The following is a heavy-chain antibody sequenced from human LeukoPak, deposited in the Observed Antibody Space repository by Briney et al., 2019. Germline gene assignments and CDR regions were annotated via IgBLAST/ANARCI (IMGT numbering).Heavy chain of an antibody. CDR2: IYSGGST. Sequence: GGSLRLSCAASGFTVSSNYMSWVRQAPGKGLEWVSVIYSGGSTYYADSVKGRFTISRDNSKNTLYLQMNSLRAEDTAVYYCARDSPGFGISHWGQGTLVTVSS. V-gene: IGHV3-66*01. CDR3: ARDSPGFGISH. CDR1: GFTVSSNY. J-gene: IGHJ4*02. D-gene: IGHD3-10*01.